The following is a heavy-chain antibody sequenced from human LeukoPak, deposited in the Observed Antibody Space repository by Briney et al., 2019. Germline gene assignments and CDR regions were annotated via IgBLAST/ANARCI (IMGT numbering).Heavy chain of an antibody. J-gene: IGHJ4*02. V-gene: IGHV3-9*01. CDR3: AKDIDYSIGAYFDY. D-gene: IGHD4-11*01. Sequence: GGSLRLSCAASGFTFDDYAMHWVRQAPGKGLEWVSGISWNSGSIGYADPVKGRFTISRDNAKNSLYLQMNSLRAEDTALYYCAKDIDYSIGAYFDYWGQGTLVTVSS. CDR1: GFTFDDYA. CDR2: ISWNSGSI.